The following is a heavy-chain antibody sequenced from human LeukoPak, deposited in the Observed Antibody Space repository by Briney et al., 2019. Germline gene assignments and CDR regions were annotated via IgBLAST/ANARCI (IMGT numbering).Heavy chain of an antibody. CDR1: GFTFSDYG. CDR3: AKEHLNYYGSGSYGDY. J-gene: IGHJ4*02. V-gene: IGHV3-30*18. CDR2: MSYEGTNK. Sequence: GGSLRLSCAASGFTFSDYGMHWVRQAPGKGLEWVAVMSYEGTNKYYGDSVKGRFTISRDNSKNTLYLQMNSLRAEDTAVYYCAKEHLNYYGSGSYGDYWGQGTLVTVSS. D-gene: IGHD3-10*01.